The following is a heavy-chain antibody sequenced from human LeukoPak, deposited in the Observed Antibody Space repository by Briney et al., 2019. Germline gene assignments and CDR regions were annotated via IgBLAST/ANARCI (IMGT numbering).Heavy chain of an antibody. Sequence: SVKVSCEASGGTFSSYAISWVRQAPGQGLEWMGGIIPIFGTANYAQKFQGRVTITTDESTSTAYMELSSLRSEDTAVYYCARIGSTSFEEGYFDYWGQGTLVTVSS. J-gene: IGHJ4*02. CDR2: IIPIFGTA. CDR1: GGTFSSYA. V-gene: IGHV1-69*05. D-gene: IGHD2-2*01. CDR3: ARIGSTSFEEGYFDY.